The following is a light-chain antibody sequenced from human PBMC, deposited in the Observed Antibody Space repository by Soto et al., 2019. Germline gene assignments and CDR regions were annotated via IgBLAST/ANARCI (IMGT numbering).Light chain of an antibody. Sequence: ELGLTQSPATLSLSPGERATLSCGASQTITSAYLAWYQLKPGLAPRLLFYDASNRATGVPDRFSGSGSGTDFTLTISRLEPEDFAVYDCQQYDTSPLTFGGGNKVEIK. CDR1: QTITSAY. CDR2: DAS. V-gene: IGKV3D-20*01. CDR3: QQYDTSPLT. J-gene: IGKJ4*01.